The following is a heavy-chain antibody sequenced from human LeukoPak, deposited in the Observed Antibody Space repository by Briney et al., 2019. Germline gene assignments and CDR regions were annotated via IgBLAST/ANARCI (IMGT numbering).Heavy chain of an antibody. V-gene: IGHV3-53*01. CDR1: GFTVSSNY. D-gene: IGHD5-18*01. CDR2: IYSGGST. J-gene: IGHJ6*02. Sequence: PGGSLRLSCAASGFTVSSNYMSWVRQAPGKGLEWVSLIYSGGSTYYADSVKGRFTISRDNSKNTLYLQMNSLRAKDTAVYYCARAPDTAMAPYYYYYGMDAWGQGTTVTVSS. CDR3: ARAPDTAMAPYYYYYGMDA.